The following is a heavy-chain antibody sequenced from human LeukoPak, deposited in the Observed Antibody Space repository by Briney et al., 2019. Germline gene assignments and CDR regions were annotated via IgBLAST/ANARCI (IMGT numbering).Heavy chain of an antibody. Sequence: HPGGSPRLSCVASGFSLSGYWMYWVRQAPGKGLMYLSRNNGDGSTTNYADVVKGRFTMSRDNVKNTLYLQMNSLRVEDTAVYYCARDPRNVGLAPWGQGTLVTVSS. CDR1: GFSLSGYW. V-gene: IGHV3-74*01. D-gene: IGHD2-15*01. CDR3: ARDPRNVGLAP. J-gene: IGHJ5*02. CDR2: NNGDGSTT.